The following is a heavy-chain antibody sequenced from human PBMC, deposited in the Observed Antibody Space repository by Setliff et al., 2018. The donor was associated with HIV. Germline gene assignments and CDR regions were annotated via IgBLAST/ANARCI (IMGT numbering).Heavy chain of an antibody. CDR3: ARHSPSDY. Sequence: PSETLSLTCTVSGGSISSSSYYWGWIRQPPGKGLEWSGSIYYSGNTYYNPSLQSRVTIAVDTSKNHFSLKFSSVTAADTAVYYCARHSPSDYWGQGTLVTVSS. CDR2: IYYSGNT. J-gene: IGHJ4*02. CDR1: GGSISSSSYY. V-gene: IGHV4-39*01.